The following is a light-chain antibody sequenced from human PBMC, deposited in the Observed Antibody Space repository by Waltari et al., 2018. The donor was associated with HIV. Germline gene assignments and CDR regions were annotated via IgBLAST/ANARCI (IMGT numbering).Light chain of an antibody. J-gene: IGLJ1*01. Sequence: QSALTQPASVSGSPGQSITISCTGTTSDVGGYKYVSWYQQHPDKAPKLVVYEVINRPSGISILFSGSKSGNPASLTSSGLQAEDEADYYCSSYTSRNTRVFGTGTKVTVL. V-gene: IGLV2-14*01. CDR3: SSYTSRNTRV. CDR1: TSDVGGYKY. CDR2: EVI.